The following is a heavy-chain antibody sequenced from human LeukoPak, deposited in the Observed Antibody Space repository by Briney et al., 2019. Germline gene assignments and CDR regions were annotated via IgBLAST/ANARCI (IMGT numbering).Heavy chain of an antibody. CDR1: GYTFTSYG. J-gene: IGHJ6*02. CDR3: ARGMDYYDSSGYYYGMDV. D-gene: IGHD3-22*01. Sequence: ASVKVSCKASGYTFTSYGISWVRQAPGQGLEWMGWISAYNGNTNYAQKLQGRVTMTTDTSTSTAYMELRSLRSEDTAVYYCARGMDYYDSSGYYYGMDVWGQGTTVTVSS. V-gene: IGHV1-18*01. CDR2: ISAYNGNT.